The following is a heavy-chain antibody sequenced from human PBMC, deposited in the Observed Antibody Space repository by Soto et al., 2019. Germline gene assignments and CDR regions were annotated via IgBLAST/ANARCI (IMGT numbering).Heavy chain of an antibody. CDR2: IYSSGST. V-gene: IGHV4-4*07. J-gene: IGHJ4*02. Sequence: PSETLSLTCTVSGGAISTYYWTWIRQPAGKGLEWIGRIYSSGSTKYNPSLQSRVTMSLDTSNNQFSLRLTSVTAADTAVYYCARVMRSIAARQVDYWGKGSLVTVSS. CDR3: ARVMRSIAARQVDY. CDR1: GGAISTYY. D-gene: IGHD6-6*01.